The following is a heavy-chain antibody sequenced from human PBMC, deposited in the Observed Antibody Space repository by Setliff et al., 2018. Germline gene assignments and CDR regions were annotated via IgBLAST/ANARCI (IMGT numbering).Heavy chain of an antibody. V-gene: IGHV4-4*08. CDR3: ARGIAARPDYYYYYYMDV. D-gene: IGHD6-6*01. CDR1: GGSISSYY. J-gene: IGHJ6*03. Sequence: PSETLSLTCTVSGGSISSYYWSWIRQPPGKGLEWIGYIYTSGSTNYNPSLKSRVTISVDTSKNQFSLKLSSVTAADTAVYYCARGIAARPDYYYYYYMDVWGKGTTVTV. CDR2: IYTSGST.